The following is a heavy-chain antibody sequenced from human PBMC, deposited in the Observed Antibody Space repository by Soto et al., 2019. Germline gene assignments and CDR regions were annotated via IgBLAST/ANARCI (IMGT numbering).Heavy chain of an antibody. CDR3: ARTTAVPNTLRSRYFFDY. CDR1: GGSVSNRTYY. V-gene: IGHV4-61*01. CDR2: VYYSGTT. Sequence: SETLSLTCSVSGGSVSNRTYYWSWIRQPPGKRLEWIGYVYYSGTTNYNPSLKSRVTISVDLSKNQFSLRLRSVTTADTALYYCARTTAVPNTLRSRYFFDYWGQGTLVTVSS. D-gene: IGHD4-17*01. J-gene: IGHJ4*02.